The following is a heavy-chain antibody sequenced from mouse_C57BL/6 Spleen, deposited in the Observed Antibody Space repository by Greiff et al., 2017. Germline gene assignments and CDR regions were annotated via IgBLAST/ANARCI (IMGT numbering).Heavy chain of an antibody. Sequence: QVQLQQPGAELVKPGASVKMSCKASGYTFTSYWITWVKQRPGQGLEWIGDIYPGSGSTNYNEKFKSKATLTVDTSSSTAYMQLSRLTSEDSAVYVGDRGSRYDHWYYDDWGTGTTVTVAS. CDR3: DRGSRYDHWYYDD. D-gene: IGHD1-1*01. V-gene: IGHV1-55*01. CDR1: GYTFTSYW. J-gene: IGHJ1*03. CDR2: IYPGSGST.